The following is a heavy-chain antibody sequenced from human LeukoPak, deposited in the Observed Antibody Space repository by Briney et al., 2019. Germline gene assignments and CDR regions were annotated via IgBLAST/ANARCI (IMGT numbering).Heavy chain of an antibody. CDR3: ARVSDGQFDY. J-gene: IGHJ4*02. V-gene: IGHV4-39*07. CDR1: GGSICNTNYY. Sequence: SETLSLTCTVSGGSICNTNYYWAWIRQPPGRGLEWIGSIYYTGTTFDNPSLKSRVTLSVDTSKNQFSLKLSSVTAADTAVYYCARVSDGQFDYWGQGTLVTVSS. CDR2: IYYTGTT.